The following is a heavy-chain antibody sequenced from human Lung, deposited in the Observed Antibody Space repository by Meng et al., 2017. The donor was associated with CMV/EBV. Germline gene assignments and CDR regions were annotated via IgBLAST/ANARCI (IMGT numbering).Heavy chain of an antibody. V-gene: IGHV2-5*02. D-gene: IGHD3-3*01. CDR3: AHTSYYDFWSGYPKGYYFDY. CDR1: GFSLSTSGVG. J-gene: IGHJ4*02. CDR2: IYWDDDK. Sequence: HITLKESGPTLVQPXXXXTXTXTFXGFSLSTSGVGVGWIRQPPGKALEWLALIYWDDDKCYSPSLKSRLTITKDTSKNQVVLTMTNMDPVDTATYYCAHTSYYDFWSGYPKGYYFDYWGQGTLVTVSS.